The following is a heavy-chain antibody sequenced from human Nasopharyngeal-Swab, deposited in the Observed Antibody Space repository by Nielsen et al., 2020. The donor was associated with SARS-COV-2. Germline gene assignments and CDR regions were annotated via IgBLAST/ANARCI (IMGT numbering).Heavy chain of an antibody. V-gene: IGHV3-23*01. CDR1: GFTFGNYA. Sequence: GESLKISCAASGFTFGNYAMNWFRQTPGEGLEWVSAISVTGGGKYYADSAKGRFTISRDSAKNALYLEMNSVRPEDTAVYFCARDDGGLGDYWGQGTLVTVSS. J-gene: IGHJ4*02. CDR3: ARDDGGLGDY. CDR2: ISVTGGGK. D-gene: IGHD3-10*01.